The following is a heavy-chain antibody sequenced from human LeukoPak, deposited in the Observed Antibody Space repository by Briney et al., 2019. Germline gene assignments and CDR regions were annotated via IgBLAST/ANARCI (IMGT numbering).Heavy chain of an antibody. V-gene: IGHV4-61*05. D-gene: IGHD4-11*01. J-gene: IGHJ6*03. CDR2: IHYSGST. CDR1: GGSISSSSYY. Sequence: SETLSLTCTVSGGSISSSSYYWGWIRQPPGKGLEWIGYIHYSGSTNYNPSLKSRVTISVDTSKNQFSLKLSSVAAADTAVYYCARASVTYYYYYMDVWGKGTTVTVSS. CDR3: ARASVTYYYYYMDV.